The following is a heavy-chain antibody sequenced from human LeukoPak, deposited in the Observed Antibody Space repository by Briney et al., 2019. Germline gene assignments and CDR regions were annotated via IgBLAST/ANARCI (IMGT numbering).Heavy chain of an antibody. CDR2: IYYSGST. D-gene: IGHD6-13*01. J-gene: IGHJ4*02. V-gene: IGHV4-30-4*01. Sequence: SETLSLTCTVSGGSISPFYWSWIRQPPGKGLEWIGYIYYSGSTYYNPSLKSRVTISVDTSKNQFSLKLSSVTAADTAVYYCARDSCAAAGDYWGQGTLVTVSS. CDR3: ARDSCAAAGDY. CDR1: GGSISPFY.